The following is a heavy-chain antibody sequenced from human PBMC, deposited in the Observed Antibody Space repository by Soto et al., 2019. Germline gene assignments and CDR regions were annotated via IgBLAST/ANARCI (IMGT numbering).Heavy chain of an antibody. Sequence: QVQLVESGGGVVQPGTSLRLSCAASGFTFGNYGMHWVRQPPGKGLEWISSILYDGSDKYYADSVKGRFTISRDGSKSILYLRMDSLRPEDTPVYYCAKGGEVSHKPGSNYYYGMDVWGQGTTVTVAS. CDR3: AKGGEVSHKPGSNYYYGMDV. CDR2: ILYDGSDK. CDR1: GFTFGNYG. J-gene: IGHJ6*02. V-gene: IGHV3-30*18. D-gene: IGHD3-16*01.